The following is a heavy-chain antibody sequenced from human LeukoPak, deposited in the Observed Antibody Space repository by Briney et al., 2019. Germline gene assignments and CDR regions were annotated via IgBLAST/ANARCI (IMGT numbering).Heavy chain of an antibody. CDR3: ARGKRRGYSYGYFDY. J-gene: IGHJ4*02. CDR2: INHSGRT. Sequence: PSETLSLTCAVDGASFSGYYWGWVRQPPGKGREWGGEINHSGRTKNNPSLKSRVTISVDTSKNQFSLKLSSVTAADTAVYYCARGKRRGYSYGYFDYWGQGTLVTVSS. V-gene: IGHV4-34*01. D-gene: IGHD5-18*01. CDR1: GASFSGYY.